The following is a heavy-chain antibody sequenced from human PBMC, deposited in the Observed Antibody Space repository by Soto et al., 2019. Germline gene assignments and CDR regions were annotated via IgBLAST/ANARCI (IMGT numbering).Heavy chain of an antibody. CDR3: AGAARLRWGFDF. Sequence: PSETLSLTCSVSGDSINNNNYYWGWIRQPPGKGLEWIGNIFYTGSTFYNPSLKSRVTITIDTSKNNFSLELSSVTAADTAVYYCAGAARLRWGFDFWGQGTLVTVSS. CDR1: GDSINNNNYY. J-gene: IGHJ4*02. D-gene: IGHD4-17*01. V-gene: IGHV4-39*02. CDR2: IFYTGST.